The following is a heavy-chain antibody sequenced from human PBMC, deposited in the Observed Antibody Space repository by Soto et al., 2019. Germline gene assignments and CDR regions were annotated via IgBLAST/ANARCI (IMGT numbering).Heavy chain of an antibody. CDR3: ARTGTTAYY. V-gene: IGHV3-21*01. J-gene: IGHJ4*02. Sequence: EVQLVESGGGLVKPGGSLRLSCAASGFTFSSYSMNWVRQAPGKGLEWVSSISSSSSYIYYADSVKGRFTISRDNAKNSLYLQMNSLRAEDTAVYYCARTGTTAYYWGQGTLVTVSS. D-gene: IGHD1-1*01. CDR2: ISSSSSYI. CDR1: GFTFSSYS.